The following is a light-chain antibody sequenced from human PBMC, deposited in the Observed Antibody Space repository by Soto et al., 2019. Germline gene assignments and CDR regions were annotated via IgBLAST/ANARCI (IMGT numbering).Light chain of an antibody. J-gene: IGKJ2*01. CDR2: WAS. V-gene: IGKV4-1*01. CDR1: QSILSSSNNKNY. CDR3: QQYYRTPYT. Sequence: IVMTQSPDSLAVSLGERATINCKSSQSILSSSNNKNYLAWYQQKAGQPPELIIYWASTRESGVPDRFSGSGSVTDFTLTISSLQAEDVAFYYCQQYYRTPYTFGPGTKLEI.